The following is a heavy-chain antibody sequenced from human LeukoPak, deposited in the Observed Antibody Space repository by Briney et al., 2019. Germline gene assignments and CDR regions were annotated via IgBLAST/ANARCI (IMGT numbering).Heavy chain of an antibody. D-gene: IGHD4-23*01. CDR3: VRDPFLSGGY. Sequence: GGSLRLSCVASGFTLSNYWMHWVRQAPGKGLAWVSRINRDGSITNYADSVRGRFTISRDNARNTLDLQMNSLRAEDTALYYCVRDPFLSGGYWGLGTLVTVSS. CDR1: GFTLSNYW. V-gene: IGHV3-74*01. CDR2: INRDGSIT. J-gene: IGHJ4*02.